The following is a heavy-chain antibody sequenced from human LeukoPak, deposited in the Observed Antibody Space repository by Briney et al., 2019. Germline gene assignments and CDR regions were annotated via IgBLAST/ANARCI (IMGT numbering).Heavy chain of an antibody. V-gene: IGHV1-69*13. CDR2: IIPIFGTA. CDR1: GGTFSSYA. D-gene: IGHD4-17*01. Sequence: ASVKVSCKASGGTFSSYAISWVRQAPGQGLEWMGGIIPIFGTANYAQKFQGRVTITADESTSTAYMELSSLRSEDTAVYYCAREVSYYGDYVPYYFDYWGQGTLVTVSS. J-gene: IGHJ4*02. CDR3: AREVSYYGDYVPYYFDY.